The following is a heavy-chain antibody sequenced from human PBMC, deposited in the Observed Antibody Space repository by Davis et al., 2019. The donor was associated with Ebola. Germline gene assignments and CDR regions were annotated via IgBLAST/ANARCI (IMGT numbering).Heavy chain of an antibody. V-gene: IGHV3-74*01. CDR3: ARENFHGMDV. Sequence: GESLKISCAASGFTLSYYWMHWVRLRPGEGLQWVSHITDHGGGTKYAEPVRGRFTLSRDNANDILSLEMNDLRLEDTAVYYCARENFHGMDVWGQGTTVTVSS. D-gene: IGHD1-7*01. J-gene: IGHJ6*02. CDR1: GFTLSYYW. CDR2: ITDHGGGT.